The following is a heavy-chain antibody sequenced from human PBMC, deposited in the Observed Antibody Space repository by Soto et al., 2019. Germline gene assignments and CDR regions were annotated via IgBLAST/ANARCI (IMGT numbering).Heavy chain of an antibody. J-gene: IGHJ6*02. CDR2: SNPNSGGT. Sequence: ASVKVSCKASQYTFTDFYIHWVRQAPGQGLEWMGRSNPNSGGTNSPQKFQGRVTMTRDTSINTAYMELSSLRSDDTAVYYCARTCSGGSCYSSYYYGMDVWGQGTTVTVSS. D-gene: IGHD2-15*01. CDR1: QYTFTDFY. V-gene: IGHV1-2*02. CDR3: ARTCSGGSCYSSYYYGMDV.